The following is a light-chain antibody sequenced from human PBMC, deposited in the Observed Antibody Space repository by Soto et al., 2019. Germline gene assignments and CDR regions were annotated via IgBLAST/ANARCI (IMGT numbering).Light chain of an antibody. V-gene: IGKV1-13*02. CDR2: DAS. J-gene: IGKJ2*01. Sequence: AIPLTQSPSSLSASVGDRVTITCRASQGISSALAWYQQEPGKAPKLLIYDASSLESGVPSRFSGSGSGTDFTLTISSLQPEDFATYYCQQFNSYPYTFGQGTKLEIK. CDR3: QQFNSYPYT. CDR1: QGISSA.